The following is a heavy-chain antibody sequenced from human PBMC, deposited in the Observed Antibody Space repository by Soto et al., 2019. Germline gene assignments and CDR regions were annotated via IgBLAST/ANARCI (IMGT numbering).Heavy chain of an antibody. Sequence: QVQLVESGGGVVQPGRSLRLSCEASGFSFSVYGMHWVRQAPGKGLEWVAVIWYDASKQFYAGSVEGRFTISRDNSKATLYLQTNSLRAEDTAVYYCAAWAEGATEVHWGQGTLVTVSS. J-gene: IGHJ4*02. CDR3: AAWAEGATEVH. V-gene: IGHV3-33*01. D-gene: IGHD2-15*01. CDR1: GFSFSVYG. CDR2: IWYDASKQ.